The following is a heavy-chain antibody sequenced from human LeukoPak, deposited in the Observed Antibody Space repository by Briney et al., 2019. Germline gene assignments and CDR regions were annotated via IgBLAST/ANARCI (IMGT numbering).Heavy chain of an antibody. D-gene: IGHD1-26*01. CDR2: MWFDGTNK. J-gene: IGHJ4*02. CDR3: ARKVTGSPYVDY. CDR1: GFIFSSYG. V-gene: IGHV3-33*01. Sequence: GGSLRLSCAASGFIFSSYGMHWVRQAPGKGLEWVAVMWFDGTNKYYADSVKGRFTISRDNSKNTLYLQMNSLRAEDTAVYYCARKVTGSPYVDYWGQGTLVTVSS.